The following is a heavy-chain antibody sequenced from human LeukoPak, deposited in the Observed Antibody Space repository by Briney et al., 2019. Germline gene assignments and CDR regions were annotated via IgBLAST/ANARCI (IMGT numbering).Heavy chain of an antibody. D-gene: IGHD2-15*01. Sequence: GRSLRLSCAASGFTFSSYGMHWVRQAPGKGLEWVAVISYDGSNKYYADSVKGRFTISRDNSKNTLYLQMNSLRAEDTAVYYCAKDRDIVVVVAATLNFDYWGQGTLVTVSS. V-gene: IGHV3-30*18. CDR2: ISYDGSNK. CDR1: GFTFSSYG. J-gene: IGHJ4*02. CDR3: AKDRDIVVVVAATLNFDY.